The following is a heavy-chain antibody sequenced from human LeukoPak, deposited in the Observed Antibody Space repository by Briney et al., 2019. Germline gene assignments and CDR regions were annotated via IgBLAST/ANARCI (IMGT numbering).Heavy chain of an antibody. CDR2: ICSTSAYI. CDR3: ARVAVAGPTGWFDP. D-gene: IGHD6-19*01. V-gene: IGHV3-21*01. CDR1: GFALNSYT. Sequence: GGSLRLSCAASGFALNSYTLSWVRQAPGKGLEWVSSICSTSAYIHYADSVKGRFTISRDNTDNVVYLQMNGLRAEDTAVYYCARVAVAGPTGWFDPWGQGTLVTVSS. J-gene: IGHJ5*02.